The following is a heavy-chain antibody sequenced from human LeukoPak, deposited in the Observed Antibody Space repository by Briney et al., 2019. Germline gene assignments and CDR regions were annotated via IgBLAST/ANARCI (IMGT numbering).Heavy chain of an antibody. CDR3: TTIRPDY. CDR2: IKSDDSST. J-gene: IGHJ4*02. D-gene: IGHD5-12*01. V-gene: IGHV3-74*01. Sequence: GGSLRLSCAASGFTFSSYWMHWVRQAPGKGLVWVSRIKSDDSSTDYVDSVKGRFTISRDNAKNTLYLQMNSLRAEDTAVYYCTTIRPDYWGKGTLVTVSS. CDR1: GFTFSSYW.